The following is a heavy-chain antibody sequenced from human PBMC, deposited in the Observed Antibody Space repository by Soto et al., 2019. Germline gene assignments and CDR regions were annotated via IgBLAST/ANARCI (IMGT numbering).Heavy chain of an antibody. CDR3: ARDISITIDGVTHICFVP. V-gene: IGHV1-18*01. Sequence: ASVKVSCKASGYTFTSYGMHWVRQAPGQGLEWMGWINAYNGNTNSSQNLQGRVAITTDTSASTAYMELRSLRSDDTAVYYCARDISITIDGVTHICFVPWGQATLVTV. CDR1: GYTFTSYG. CDR2: INAYNGNT. J-gene: IGHJ4*02. D-gene: IGHD3-3*01.